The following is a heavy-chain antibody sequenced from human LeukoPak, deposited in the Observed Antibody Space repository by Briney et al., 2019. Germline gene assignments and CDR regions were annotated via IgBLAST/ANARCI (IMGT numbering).Heavy chain of an antibody. V-gene: IGHV4-34*01. Sequence: PSETLSLTCAVYGGSFSGYYWSWIRQPPGKGLEWIGEINHSRSTNYNPSLKSRVTISVDTSKNQFSLKLSSVTAADTAVYYCARGGDYEVYFDYWGQGTLVTVSS. J-gene: IGHJ4*02. CDR1: GGSFSGYY. D-gene: IGHD4-17*01. CDR3: ARGGDYEVYFDY. CDR2: INHSRST.